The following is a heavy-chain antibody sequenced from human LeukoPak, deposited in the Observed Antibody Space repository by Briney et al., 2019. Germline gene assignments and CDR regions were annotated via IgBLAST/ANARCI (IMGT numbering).Heavy chain of an antibody. CDR2: ISGSGGST. V-gene: IGHV3-23*01. D-gene: IGHD4-23*01. Sequence: GASVKVSCKASGGTFSSYVMSWVRQAPGKGLEWVSAISGSGGSTYYADSVKGRFTISRDNSKNTLYLQMNSLRAEDTAVYYCAKGRWGFDIWGQGTMVTVSS. CDR3: AKGRWGFDI. J-gene: IGHJ3*02. CDR1: GGTFSSYV.